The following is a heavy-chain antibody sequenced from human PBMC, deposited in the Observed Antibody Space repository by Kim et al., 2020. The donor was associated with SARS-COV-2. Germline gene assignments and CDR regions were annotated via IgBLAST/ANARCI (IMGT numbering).Heavy chain of an antibody. V-gene: IGHV4-39*01. D-gene: IGHD3-10*01. CDR3: ARLYGSSFDY. Sequence: GSTFYAPSLRSRVTIAVDTSRTQFSLKVTSVTAADTAVYYCARLYGSSFDYWGQGSLVTVSP. CDR2: GST. J-gene: IGHJ4*02.